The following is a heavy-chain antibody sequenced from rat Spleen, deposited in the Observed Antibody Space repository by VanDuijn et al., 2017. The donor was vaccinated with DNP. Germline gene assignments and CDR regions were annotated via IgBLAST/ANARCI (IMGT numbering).Heavy chain of an antibody. J-gene: IGHJ4*01. CDR1: GFSLTNYG. D-gene: IGHD1-3*01. CDR2: IWGDVNT. V-gene: IGHV2S75*01. Sequence: QVQLKESGPVLVQASETLSLTCTVSGFSLTNYGVIWVRQSPGKGLEWVGIIWGDVNTDYNSALKSRLSINRDTSKSQVFLKMNRLQTDDTAIYYCTRDSWGYVMDAWGQGASVTVSA. CDR3: TRDSWGYVMDA.